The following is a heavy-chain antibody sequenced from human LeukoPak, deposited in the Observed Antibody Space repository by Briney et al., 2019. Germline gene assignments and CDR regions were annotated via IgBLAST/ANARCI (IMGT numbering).Heavy chain of an antibody. D-gene: IGHD3-10*01. J-gene: IGHJ3*02. CDR3: AKGSGTRAFDI. Sequence: LTGGSLRLSCAASGFTFSSYPMSWVRQAPGKGLEWVSGISGSGGGTFYPESVKGRFIISRDNSKNTLYLQMNSLRAEDTAVHYCAKGSGTRAFDIWGQGTMVTVSS. CDR1: GFTFSSYP. V-gene: IGHV3-23*01. CDR2: ISGSGGGT.